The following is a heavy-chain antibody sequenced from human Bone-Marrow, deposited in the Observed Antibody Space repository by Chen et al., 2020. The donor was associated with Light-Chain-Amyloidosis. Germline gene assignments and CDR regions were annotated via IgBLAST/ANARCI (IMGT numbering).Heavy chain of an antibody. Sequence: VXXGSLSRSSYYWGWIRQPPGKGLEWISSIFYSGDTYYNQSLKSRVTXXXXXXXXXFXXXXXXXXXXXXXVYYCARVNPGPGNGNKNAHWGQGTLVTVSS. CDR2: IFYSGDT. CDR3: ARVNPGPGNGNKNAH. V-gene: IGHV4-39*01. D-gene: IGHD3-10*01. CDR1: XGSLSRSSYY. J-gene: IGHJ4*02.